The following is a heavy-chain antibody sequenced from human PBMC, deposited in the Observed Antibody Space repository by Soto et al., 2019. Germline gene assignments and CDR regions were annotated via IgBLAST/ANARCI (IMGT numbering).Heavy chain of an antibody. CDR1: GGSISSYY. CDR3: ARHNYGSGSTYFDY. D-gene: IGHD3-10*01. Sequence: SETLSLTCTVSGGSISSYYWSWIRQPPGKGLEWIGYIYYSGSTNYNPSLKSRVTISVDTSKNQFSLKLNSMTAADTAVYYCARHNYGSGSTYFDYWGQGTLLTVSS. J-gene: IGHJ4*02. V-gene: IGHV4-59*08. CDR2: IYYSGST.